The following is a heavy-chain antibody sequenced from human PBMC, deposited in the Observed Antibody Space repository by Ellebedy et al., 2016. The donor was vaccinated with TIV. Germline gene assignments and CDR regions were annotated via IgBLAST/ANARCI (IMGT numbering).Heavy chain of an antibody. V-gene: IGHV5-51*01. CDR3: ARPDRGSYLNAPDY. CDR1: GYIFANYY. J-gene: IGHJ4*02. Sequence: GESLKISCKASGYIFANYYIGWVRQVPGKGLEWVGIILPDDSETTFSPSFQGRVTISVDMSISTAYLHWSNLKASDAATYYCARPDRGSYLNAPDYWGQGTLVTVSS. D-gene: IGHD2/OR15-2a*01. CDR2: ILPDDSET.